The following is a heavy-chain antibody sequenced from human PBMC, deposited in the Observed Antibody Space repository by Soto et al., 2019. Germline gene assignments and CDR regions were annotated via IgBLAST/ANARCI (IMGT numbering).Heavy chain of an antibody. CDR1: GFTFNNYV. CDR3: AKGHDIVVVPTVDY. V-gene: IGHV3-23*01. D-gene: IGHD2-15*01. Sequence: PGGSLRLSCAASGFTFNNYVMSWVRQAPGKGLEWVSGISSTGGGTYYADPVKGRFTISRDNSKNPLYLQMNNLRAGDTALYYCAKGHDIVVVPTVDYWGQGTLVTVSS. CDR2: ISSTGGGT. J-gene: IGHJ4*02.